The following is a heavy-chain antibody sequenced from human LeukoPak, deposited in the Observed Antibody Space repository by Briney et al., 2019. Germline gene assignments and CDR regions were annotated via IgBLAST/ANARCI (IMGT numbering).Heavy chain of an antibody. D-gene: IGHD3-3*01. V-gene: IGHV1-69*01. J-gene: IGHJ6*02. CDR1: GGTFSSYA. Sequence: ASVKVSCKASGGTFSSYAISWVRQAPGQGLEWMGGIIPIFGTANYAQKFQGRVTITADESTSTAYMELSSLRSEDTAVYYCGRARATIFGVVTSFYGMDVWGQGTTVTVSS. CDR3: GRARATIFGVVTSFYGMDV. CDR2: IIPIFGTA.